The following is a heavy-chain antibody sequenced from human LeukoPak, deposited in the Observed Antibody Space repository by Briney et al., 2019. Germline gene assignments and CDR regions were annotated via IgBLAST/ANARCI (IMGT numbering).Heavy chain of an antibody. CDR3: ARGYCSSTSCYSPFDY. CDR1: GFTFSSYS. CDR2: ISSSSSYI. Sequence: GGSLRLSCAASGFTFSSYSMNWVRQAPGKGLEWVSSISSSSSYIYYADSVKGRFTISRDNAKNSLYLQMNSLRAEDTAVYYCARGYCSSTSCYSPFDYWGQGTLVTVSS. J-gene: IGHJ4*02. D-gene: IGHD2-2*01. V-gene: IGHV3-21*01.